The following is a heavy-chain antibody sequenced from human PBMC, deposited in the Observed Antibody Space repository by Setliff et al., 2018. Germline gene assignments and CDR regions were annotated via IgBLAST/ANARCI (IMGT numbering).Heavy chain of an antibody. J-gene: IGHJ6*02. Sequence: PSETLSLTCTVSGASIGSGSHYWSWIRQPAGRGLEWSGRIYTSGTTNYSPSLKSRVSISSDTSKNVIPLKLNSVTAADTAVYFCAREYVVISFVRNTHSHYGMDVWGQGTTVS. CDR1: GASIGSGSHY. CDR3: AREYVVISFVRNTHSHYGMDV. D-gene: IGHD2-21*01. V-gene: IGHV4-61*02. CDR2: IYTSGTT.